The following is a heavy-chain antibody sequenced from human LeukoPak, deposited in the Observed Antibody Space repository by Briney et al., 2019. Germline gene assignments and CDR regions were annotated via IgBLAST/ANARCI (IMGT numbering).Heavy chain of an antibody. CDR3: ARVDSSGYYAHWYFDL. D-gene: IGHD3-22*01. J-gene: IGHJ2*01. CDR1: GGSISSSSYY. Sequence: MSSETLSLTCTVSGGSISSSSYYWGWIRQPPGKGLEWIGSIYYSGSTYYNPSLKSRVTISVDTSKNQFSLKLSSVTAADTAVYYCARVDSSGYYAHWYFDLWGRGTLVTVSS. CDR2: IYYSGST. V-gene: IGHV4-39*07.